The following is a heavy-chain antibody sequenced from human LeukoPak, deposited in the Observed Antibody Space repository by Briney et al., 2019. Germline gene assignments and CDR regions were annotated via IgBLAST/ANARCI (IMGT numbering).Heavy chain of an antibody. Sequence: SQTLSLTCTVCGGSISSANYLWRSIRQPAGKGLEWIRPIHTRGANTNNPALKSRIPIYVDTPTNQFSVHLNSRTPAGKAISYCASLAWPDVVGALEIWGEGTIVTVSS. CDR2: IHTRGAN. V-gene: IGHV4-61*02. J-gene: IGHJ3*02. CDR3: ASLAWPDVVGALEI. CDR1: GGSISSANYL. D-gene: IGHD2-15*01.